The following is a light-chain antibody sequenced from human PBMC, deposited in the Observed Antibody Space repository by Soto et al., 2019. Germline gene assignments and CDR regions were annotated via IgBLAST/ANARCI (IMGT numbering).Light chain of an antibody. CDR3: QQYNKRPPIT. CDR2: AAS. Sequence: EVVLTQSPGTLSLSPGERATLSCRASQSVSSSFLAWYQQKPGQAPRLLIHAASTGATGIPARFSGSGSGTEFTLTISSLQSEDFAVYYCQQYNKRPPITFGQGTRLEIK. V-gene: IGKV3D-15*01. J-gene: IGKJ5*01. CDR1: QSVSSS.